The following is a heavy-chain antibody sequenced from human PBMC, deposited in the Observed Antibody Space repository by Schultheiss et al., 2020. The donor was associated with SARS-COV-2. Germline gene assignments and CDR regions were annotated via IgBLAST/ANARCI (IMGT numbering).Heavy chain of an antibody. CDR2: INHDGSEK. V-gene: IGHV3-7*03. D-gene: IGHD1-26*01. CDR1: GFTFSNYW. J-gene: IGHJ4*02. CDR3: AASGSYSPIDY. Sequence: GGSLRLSCAASGFTFSNYWMSWVRQAPGKGLEWVANINHDGSEKYYVGSVKGRFTISRDSAKNSLYLQMNSLRAEDTAVYYCAASGSYSPIDYWGQGTLVTVSS.